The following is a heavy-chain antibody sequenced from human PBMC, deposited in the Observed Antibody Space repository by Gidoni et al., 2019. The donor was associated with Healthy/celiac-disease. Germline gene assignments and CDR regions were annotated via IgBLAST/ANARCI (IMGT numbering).Heavy chain of an antibody. J-gene: IGHJ2*01. CDR2: FEPEDSET. Sequence: QVQLVQSGAEVKKPGAPVKVSCRVSGYPLTELSMHWVRQPPGKGPGWMGGFEPEDSETIYAQKYQGRVTMTEDTSTDTAYMKLGSLRSEDTAVYYCAAKEGPPSGPHFDLWGRGTLVTVSS. V-gene: IGHV1-24*01. D-gene: IGHD1-26*01. CDR3: AAKEGPPSGPHFDL. CDR1: GYPLTELS.